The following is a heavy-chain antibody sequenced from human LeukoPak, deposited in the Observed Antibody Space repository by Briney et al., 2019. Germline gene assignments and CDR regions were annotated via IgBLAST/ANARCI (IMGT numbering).Heavy chain of an antibody. Sequence: PGGSLRLSCAASGLTFSSYSMNWVRQAPGKGLEWVSSISSSSSYIYYADSVKGRFTISRDNAKNSLYLEMNSLRAEDTAVYYCARDYWRSIDHWGQGTLVTVSS. V-gene: IGHV3-21*01. CDR1: GLTFSSYS. J-gene: IGHJ4*02. CDR3: ARDYWRSIDH. CDR2: ISSSSSYI. D-gene: IGHD1-1*01.